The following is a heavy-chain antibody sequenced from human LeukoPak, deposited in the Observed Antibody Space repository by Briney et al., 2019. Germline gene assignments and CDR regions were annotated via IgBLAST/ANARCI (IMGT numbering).Heavy chain of an antibody. CDR2: IYYSGST. V-gene: IGHV4-39*07. D-gene: IGHD2-8*02. CDR1: GGSISSSSYF. CDR3: ARDGGVAPHNWFVP. Sequence: SETLSLTRTVSGGSISSSSYFWGWIRQPPGKGLEWIGSIYYSGSTYYNPSLKSRVTISGDTSKNQFSLRLGSVTAADTAVYYCARDGGVAPHNWFVPWGQGTLVTVSS. J-gene: IGHJ5*02.